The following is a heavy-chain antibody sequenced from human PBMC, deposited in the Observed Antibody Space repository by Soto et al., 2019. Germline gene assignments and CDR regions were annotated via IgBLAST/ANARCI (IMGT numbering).Heavy chain of an antibody. V-gene: IGHV4-39*01. CDR3: ARQITMIVVVNRAPLTD. CDR1: GGSISSSSYY. Sequence: SETLSLTCTVSGGSISSSSYYWGWIRQPPGKGLEWIGSIYYSGSTYYNPSLKSRVTISVDTSKNQFSLKLSSVTAADTAVYYCARQITMIVVVNRAPLTDWGQGTLVTVSS. CDR2: IYYSGST. D-gene: IGHD3-22*01. J-gene: IGHJ4*02.